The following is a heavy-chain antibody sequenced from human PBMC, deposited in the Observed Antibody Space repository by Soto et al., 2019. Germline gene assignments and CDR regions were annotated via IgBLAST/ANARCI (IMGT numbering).Heavy chain of an antibody. Sequence: SETLSLTCTVSGGSVNSGGYYWNCIRQHPGKDLEWIGYIYYDGSTYYNPSLQTRINISADTSKNQFSLKLTSVTAADTAVYYCAGFSHCANPFDFWGQGALVTVSS. CDR1: GGSVNSGGYY. D-gene: IGHD3-3*01. V-gene: IGHV4-31*03. CDR2: IYYDGST. CDR3: AGFSHCANPFDF. J-gene: IGHJ4*02.